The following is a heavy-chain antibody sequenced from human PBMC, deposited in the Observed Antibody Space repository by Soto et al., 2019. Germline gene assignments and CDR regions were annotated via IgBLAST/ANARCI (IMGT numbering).Heavy chain of an antibody. D-gene: IGHD6-6*01. J-gene: IGHJ5*02. CDR3: TRYSSASGWFDP. V-gene: IGHV3-7*05. Sequence: GGSLRLSCAASGFTFSSYWMTWVRQAPGKGLEWVANIKQDGSEKYYADSVKGRLTISRDNTKNSVYLQMNSLRAEDTAVYYCTRYSSASGWFDPWGHGTLVTVSS. CDR1: GFTFSSYW. CDR2: IKQDGSEK.